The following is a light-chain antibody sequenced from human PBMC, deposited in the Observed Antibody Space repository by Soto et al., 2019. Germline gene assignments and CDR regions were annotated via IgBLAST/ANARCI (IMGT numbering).Light chain of an antibody. J-gene: IGKJ5*01. Sequence: EIVLTQSPATLSLSPGERATLSCRASQSVSSYLAWYQQKPGPAPRLLIHGASTRATGIPARFSGSGSGTDFTLTISRLEPEDFAVYYCQQRSNWPRSITFGQGTRLEIK. CDR1: QSVSSY. V-gene: IGKV3-11*01. CDR2: GAS. CDR3: QQRSNWPRSIT.